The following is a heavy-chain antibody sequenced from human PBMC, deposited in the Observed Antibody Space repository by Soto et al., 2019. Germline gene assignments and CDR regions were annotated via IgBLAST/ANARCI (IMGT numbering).Heavy chain of an antibody. V-gene: IGHV4-39*07. CDR3: ARSSQYSYDSSEGNFDS. CDR2: IYHTGST. J-gene: IGHJ4*02. Sequence: PSETLSLTCTVSGGSVSSSSYYWGWIRQPPGKGLEWIGSIYHTGSTNYNPSLKSRVTISVDKSKNQFSLKLSSVTAADTAVYYCARSSQYSYDSSEGNFDSWGRGTLVTVSS. D-gene: IGHD3-22*01. CDR1: GGSVSSSSYY.